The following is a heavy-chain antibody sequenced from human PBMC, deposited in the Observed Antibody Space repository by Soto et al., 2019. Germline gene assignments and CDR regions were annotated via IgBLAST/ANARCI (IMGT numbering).Heavy chain of an antibody. D-gene: IGHD3-3*01. CDR2: IKSKTDGGTT. V-gene: IGHV3-15*07. Sequence: EVQLVESGGGLVKPGGSLRLSCAASGFTFSNAWMNWVRQAPGKGLEWVGRIKSKTDGGTTDYAAPVKGRFTLSRDDSKNTLYLQMNSLKTEDTAVYYCTTLSRITIFGVVIPTRYFDLWGRGTLVTVSS. CDR3: TTLSRITIFGVVIPTRYFDL. CDR1: GFTFSNAW. J-gene: IGHJ2*01.